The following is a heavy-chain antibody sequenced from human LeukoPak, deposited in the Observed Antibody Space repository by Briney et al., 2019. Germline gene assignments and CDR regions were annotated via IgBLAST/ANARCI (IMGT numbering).Heavy chain of an antibody. CDR3: ARRVGAPRFDH. CDR1: GYSFTNYW. D-gene: IGHD1-26*01. V-gene: IGHV5-51*01. J-gene: IGHJ4*02. CDR2: IYPGDSDT. Sequence: GESLKISCKGSGYSFTNYWIGWVRQMPGKGLEWMGIIYPGDSDTKYSPSFQGQVTISADKSISTAYLQWSSLKASDTAIYYCARRVGAPRFDHWGQGTLVTVSS.